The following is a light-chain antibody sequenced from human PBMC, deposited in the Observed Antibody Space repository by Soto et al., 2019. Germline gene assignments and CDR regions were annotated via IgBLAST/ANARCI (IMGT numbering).Light chain of an antibody. CDR1: QSVLHSSNNKNY. CDR2: WAS. J-gene: IGKJ1*01. Sequence: DIVMTQSVDSLAVSLGEGATINCKSSQSVLHSSNNKNYLTWYQQKPGQPPKLLIYWASTRESVVPDRFSGSGSGTDFTLTISGLQAEDVAVYYCQQYYSIPPTFGQGTKVEIK. CDR3: QQYYSIPPT. V-gene: IGKV4-1*01.